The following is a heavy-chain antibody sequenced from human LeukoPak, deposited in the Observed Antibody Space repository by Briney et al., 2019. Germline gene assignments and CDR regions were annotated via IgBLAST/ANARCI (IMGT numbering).Heavy chain of an antibody. D-gene: IGHD4-17*01. CDR1: GYTFTVYY. Sequence: ASVKVSYKASGYTFTVYYMHWVRQAPGQGLEWMGWINPNSGGTNYAQKFQGRVIMTRDTSISTAYMELSRLRSDDTAVYYCATLYGDYVRSDYWGQGTLVTVSS. J-gene: IGHJ4*02. CDR3: ATLYGDYVRSDY. CDR2: INPNSGGT. V-gene: IGHV1-2*02.